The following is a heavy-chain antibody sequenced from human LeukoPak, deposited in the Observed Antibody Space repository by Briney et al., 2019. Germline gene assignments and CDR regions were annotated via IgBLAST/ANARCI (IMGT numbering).Heavy chain of an antibody. CDR2: INHSGST. CDR1: GGSFSGYY. V-gene: IGHV4-34*01. D-gene: IGHD6-13*01. Sequence: SETLSLTCAVYGGSFSGYYWSWIRQPPGKGLEWIGEINHSGSTNYNPSLKSRVTISVDTSKNQFSLKLSSVTAADTAVYYCARLRSYSSSWYGRTGYYFDYWGQGTLVTVSS. J-gene: IGHJ4*02. CDR3: ARLRSYSSSWYGRTGYYFDY.